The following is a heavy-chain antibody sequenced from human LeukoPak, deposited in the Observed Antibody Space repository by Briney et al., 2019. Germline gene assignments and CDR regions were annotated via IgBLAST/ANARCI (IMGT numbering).Heavy chain of an antibody. CDR3: ASSPLAARPKLDY. Sequence: SGGSLRLSCAASEFTFSNYSMNWVRQAPGKRPEWVSGISSGGGSIYYADCVKGRFTISRDNSKNTLSLQMNSLRAEDTPVYYCASSPLAARPKLDYWGQGTLVTVSS. CDR1: EFTFSNYS. D-gene: IGHD6-6*01. J-gene: IGHJ4*02. CDR2: ISSGGGSI. V-gene: IGHV3-23*01.